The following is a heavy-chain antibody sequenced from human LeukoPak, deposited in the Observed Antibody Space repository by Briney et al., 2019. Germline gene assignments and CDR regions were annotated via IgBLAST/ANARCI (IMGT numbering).Heavy chain of an antibody. CDR3: ARDDAYYNGSGSWNYFDY. J-gene: IGHJ4*02. V-gene: IGHV1-46*01. CDR1: GYTFTSYY. D-gene: IGHD3-10*01. CDR2: INPSGGST. Sequence: ASVKVSCKASGYTFTSYYMHWVRQAPGQGGEWMGIINPSGGSTSYAQKIHGRVTMTTDTSTSTAYMELRSLRADDTAVYYCARDDAYYNGSGSWNYFDYWGQGTLVTVSS.